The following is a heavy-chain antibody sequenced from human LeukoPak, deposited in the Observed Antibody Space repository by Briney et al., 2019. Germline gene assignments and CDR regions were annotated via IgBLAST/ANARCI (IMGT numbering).Heavy chain of an antibody. J-gene: IGHJ3*02. D-gene: IGHD3-22*01. CDR3: ARDSLLYYYDSSGYISHAFDI. CDR1: GVAITSDY. Sequence: PSETLSLTSAVSGVAITSDYWSWVRQPPGQGREWLGDIYHSGSTNYNPSLKSRVTISVDTSKHPFSLKLSSVTAADTAVYYCARDSLLYYYDSSGYISHAFDIWGQGTMVTVSS. V-gene: IGHV4-59*01. CDR2: IYHSGST.